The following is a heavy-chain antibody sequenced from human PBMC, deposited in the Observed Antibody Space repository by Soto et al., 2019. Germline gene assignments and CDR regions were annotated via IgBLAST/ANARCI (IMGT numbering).Heavy chain of an antibody. V-gene: IGHV4-31*03. D-gene: IGHD3-10*01. J-gene: IGHJ4*02. CDR1: GGSISSGGYY. CDR3: ARGDGSSGSYRGYR. CDR2: IYYSGST. Sequence: QVQLQESGPGQVKPSQTLSLTCTVSGGSISSGGYYWSWIRQHPGKGLEWIGYIYYSGSTYYNPSLKSRVTISVDTSKNQFSLKLSSVTAVDTAVYYCARGDGSSGSYRGYRWGQGTLVTVSS.